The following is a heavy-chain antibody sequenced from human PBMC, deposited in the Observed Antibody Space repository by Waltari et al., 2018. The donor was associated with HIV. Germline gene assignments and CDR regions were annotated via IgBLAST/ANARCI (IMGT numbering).Heavy chain of an antibody. V-gene: IGHV1-69*08. D-gene: IGHD3-10*01. CDR2: VIPMAGTT. Sequence: QVQLVQSGAEVRTPGSSVKVSCKASGGSFTSYRINWVRQAPGQGLAWMRRVIPMAGTTNKAQKFQGRVTITADKSTTTSYMELTSLRTEDTAVYYCASARETMGVDFDFWGQGTLVTVSS. CDR3: ASARETMGVDFDF. J-gene: IGHJ4*02. CDR1: GGSFTSYR.